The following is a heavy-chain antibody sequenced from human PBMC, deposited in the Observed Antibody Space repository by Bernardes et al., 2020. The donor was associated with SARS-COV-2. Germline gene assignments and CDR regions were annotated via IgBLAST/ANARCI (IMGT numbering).Heavy chain of an antibody. D-gene: IGHD3-3*01. CDR2: ISGSGHTP. CDR3: AKDDDRPLFGAPGFDS. V-gene: IGHV3-23*01. J-gene: IGHJ4*02. Sequence: GGSLRLSCAASGFTFPKYDMSWVRQAPGKGLEWVSGISGSGHTPYYADSVKGRFTISRDNSKNILFLQMDSLRAEDTAVYYCAKDDDRPLFGAPGFDSWGQGTLVTVSS. CDR1: GFTFPKYD.